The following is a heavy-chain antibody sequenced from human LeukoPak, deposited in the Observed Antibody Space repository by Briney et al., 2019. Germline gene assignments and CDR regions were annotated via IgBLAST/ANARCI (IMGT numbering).Heavy chain of an antibody. Sequence: SETLSFTCAVYGGSFSGYYWSWIRQPPGKGLEWIGEINHSGSTNYNPSLKSRVTISVDTSKNQFSLKLSSVTAADTAMYYCARPPYCTATTCFRAFDIWGQGTMVTVSS. CDR2: INHSGST. J-gene: IGHJ3*02. CDR1: GGSFSGYY. CDR3: ARPPYCTATTCFRAFDI. D-gene: IGHD2-8*02. V-gene: IGHV4-34*01.